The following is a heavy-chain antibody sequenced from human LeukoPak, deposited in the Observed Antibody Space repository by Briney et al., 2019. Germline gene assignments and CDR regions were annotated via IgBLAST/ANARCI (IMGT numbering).Heavy chain of an antibody. J-gene: IGHJ1*01. D-gene: IGHD3-22*01. CDR2: IYYSGST. CDR3: ARGNSYYDTSGYFPWESFQH. CDR1: GGSISSSSYY. V-gene: IGHV4-39*07. Sequence: SETLSLTCTVPGGSISSSSYYWGWIRQPPGKGLEWIGSIYYSGSTYYNPSLKSRVTISVDTSKNQFSLKLSSVTAADTAVYYCARGNSYYDTSGYFPWESFQHWGQGTLVTVSS.